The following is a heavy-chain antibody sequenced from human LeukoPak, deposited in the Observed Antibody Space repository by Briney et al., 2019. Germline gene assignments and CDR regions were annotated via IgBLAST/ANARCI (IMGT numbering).Heavy chain of an antibody. D-gene: IGHD3-22*01. V-gene: IGHV1-69*01. CDR2: IIPIFGTA. Sequence: SVKVSCKASGGTFSSYATSWVRQAPGQGLEWMGGIIPIFGTANYAQKFQGRVTITADESTSTAYMELSSLRSEDTAVYYCARVGYSGYDYRSHYYDSSGYGAFDIWGQGTMVTVSS. CDR1: GGTFSSYA. J-gene: IGHJ3*02. CDR3: ARVGYSGYDYRSHYYDSSGYGAFDI.